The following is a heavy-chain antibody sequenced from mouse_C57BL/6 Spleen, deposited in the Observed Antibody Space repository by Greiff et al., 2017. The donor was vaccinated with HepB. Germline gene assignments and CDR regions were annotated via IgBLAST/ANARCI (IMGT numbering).Heavy chain of an antibody. J-gene: IGHJ4*01. Sequence: VQLQQPGAELVRPGSSVKLSCKASGYTFTSHWMHWVKQRPIQGLEWIGNIDPSDSETHYNQKFKDKATLTVDKSSSTAYMQLSSLTSEDSAVYYCARYYDGFYAMDYWGQGTSVTVSS. CDR2: IDPSDSET. D-gene: IGHD2-3*01. CDR3: ARYYDGFYAMDY. V-gene: IGHV1-52*01. CDR1: GYTFTSHW.